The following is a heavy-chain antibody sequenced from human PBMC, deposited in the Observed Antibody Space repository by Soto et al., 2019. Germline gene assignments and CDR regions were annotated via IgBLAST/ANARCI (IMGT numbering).Heavy chain of an antibody. D-gene: IGHD2-15*01. Sequence: QVQLEQSGAEVKQPGASVKVSCTASGYNLGAYYTNWVRQAPGRGHEWVGLMDPITGGPDYEERLRDRVNMKRDTSINTAYMELRRLRSDDMAIYSGARGRDAASQSYSPHGIDVWGQGTTVTSSS. J-gene: IGHJ6*02. CDR1: GYNLGAYY. CDR3: ARGRDAASQSYSPHGIDV. V-gene: IGHV1-2*02. CDR2: MDPITGGP.